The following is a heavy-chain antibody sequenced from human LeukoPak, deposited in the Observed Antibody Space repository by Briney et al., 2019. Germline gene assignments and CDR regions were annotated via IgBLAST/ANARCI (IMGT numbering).Heavy chain of an antibody. J-gene: IGHJ4*02. V-gene: IGHV3-23*01. Sequence: GGSLRLSCAASGFIFSNYGMNWVRQAPGEGLEWVAAISASGSATSYADSVRGRFTISRDNSKSTTYLQMNSLRAEDTAVFYCAKDLYPRDFWRGYFGYWGQGIPVTVSS. D-gene: IGHD3-3*01. CDR3: AKDLYPRDFWRGYFGY. CDR2: ISASGSAT. CDR1: GFIFSNYG.